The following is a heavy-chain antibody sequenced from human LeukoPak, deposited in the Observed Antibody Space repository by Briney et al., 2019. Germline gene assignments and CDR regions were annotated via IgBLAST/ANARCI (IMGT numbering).Heavy chain of an antibody. CDR3: ARFITGTSAFDD. D-gene: IGHD1-20*01. Sequence: SETLSLTCIVSGGSISGSDYFWSWIRQPPGKGLQWIGYISYSGSTYYNPSLKSRVTISFDTSKNQFSLNPTSVTAADTAVYYCARFITGTSAFDDWGKGTLVTVSS. V-gene: IGHV4-30-4*01. CDR2: ISYSGST. CDR1: GGSISGSDYF. J-gene: IGHJ4*02.